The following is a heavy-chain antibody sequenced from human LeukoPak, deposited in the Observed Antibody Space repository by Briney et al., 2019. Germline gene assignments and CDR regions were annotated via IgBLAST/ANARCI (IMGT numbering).Heavy chain of an antibody. Sequence: ASVKVSCKASGYTFTSYYTHWVRQAPGQGLEWMGIINPSGGSTTYAQKFQGRVAMTRDTFTSRVYMEVSSLRSEDTAVYYCARTYSSSDEFDYWGQGTLVTVSS. CDR3: ARTYSSSDEFDY. J-gene: IGHJ4*02. V-gene: IGHV1-46*01. D-gene: IGHD6-13*01. CDR2: INPSGGST. CDR1: GYTFTSYY.